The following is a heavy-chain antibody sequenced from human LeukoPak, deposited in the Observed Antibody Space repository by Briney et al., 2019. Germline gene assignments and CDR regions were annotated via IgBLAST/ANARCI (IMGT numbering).Heavy chain of an antibody. CDR1: GFTFDDYA. CDR2: ISWNSGSI. Sequence: GGSLRLSCAASGFTFDDYAMHWVRQAPGKGLEWVSGISWNSGSIGYADSVKGRFTISRDNAKNSLYLHMNSLRAEDTALYYCAKAMGSRSGYAIDYWGQGTLVTVSS. D-gene: IGHD5-12*01. J-gene: IGHJ4*02. CDR3: AKAMGSRSGYAIDY. V-gene: IGHV3-9*01.